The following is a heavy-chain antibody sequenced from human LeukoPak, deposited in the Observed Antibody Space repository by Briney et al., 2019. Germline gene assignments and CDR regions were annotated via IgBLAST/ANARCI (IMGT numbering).Heavy chain of an antibody. D-gene: IGHD5-12*01. Sequence: GESLQISCQGSGSHFPAYWIGWVRRVPGKGLEWMGIIYPDDSDTRYSPSFQGQVTISADKSNNVVSLHWSSLKASDTAMYYCGAGYSGYHFDYWGQGTLVTVSS. J-gene: IGHJ4*02. CDR2: IYPDDSDT. V-gene: IGHV5-51*01. CDR1: GSHFPAYW. CDR3: GAGYSGYHFDY.